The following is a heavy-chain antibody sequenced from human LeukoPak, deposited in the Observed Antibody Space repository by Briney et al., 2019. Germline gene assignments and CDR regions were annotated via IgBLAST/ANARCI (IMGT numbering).Heavy chain of an antibody. CDR2: ISSSSSYI. CDR1: GFTFSSYS. J-gene: IGHJ4*02. Sequence: PGGSLRLSCAASGFTFSSYSMNWVRQAPGKGLEWVSSISSSSSYIYYADSVKGRFTISRDNAKNTLYLQMNSLRAEDTAVYYCAKDLAATLRPFDYWGQGTLVTVSS. V-gene: IGHV3-21*04. D-gene: IGHD2-15*01. CDR3: AKDLAATLRPFDY.